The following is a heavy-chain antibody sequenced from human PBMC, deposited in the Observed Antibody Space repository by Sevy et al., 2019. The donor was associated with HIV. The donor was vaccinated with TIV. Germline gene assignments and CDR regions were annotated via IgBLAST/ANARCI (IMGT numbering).Heavy chain of an antibody. Sequence: GGSLRLSCEVPASTFSSYAMSWVRQAPGKGLEWVSAISRVGDNTYYADSVKGRFTISRDNSKNTLYLQMNSLRGDDTAVYYCAKQPDYWCRGTLVTVSS. CDR3: AKQPDY. CDR1: ASTFSSYA. J-gene: IGHJ4*02. V-gene: IGHV3-23*01. CDR2: ISRVGDNT.